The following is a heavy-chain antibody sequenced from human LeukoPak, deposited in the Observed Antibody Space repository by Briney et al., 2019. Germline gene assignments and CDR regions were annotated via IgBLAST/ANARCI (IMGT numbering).Heavy chain of an antibody. J-gene: IGHJ5*02. CDR3: ARHRYFDWLMHT. V-gene: IGHV1-18*01. CDR2: INTYIGKT. CDR1: GYTFTDFA. Sequence: GASMKVSCKASGYTFTDFAINWVRQAPGQGLEWMGWINTYIGKTNYAQKFQGRVTMTTDTSTSTAYMELRSLRSDDTAVYYCARHRYFDWLMHTWGQGTLVTVSS. D-gene: IGHD3-9*01.